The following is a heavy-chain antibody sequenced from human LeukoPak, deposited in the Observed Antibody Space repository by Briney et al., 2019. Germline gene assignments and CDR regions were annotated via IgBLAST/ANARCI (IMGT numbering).Heavy chain of an antibody. D-gene: IGHD2-21*01. J-gene: IGHJ4*02. CDR1: GFTFNIFD. Sequence: QTVGSLRLSCAAAGFTFNIFDMHWVRQAPGKGLDWVAFLKYDGGIKDYADFVKDRFIISRDNSKNTLYLQLNSLRVEDTAVYYCARDRGEKNFDYWGQGTMVTVSS. CDR3: ARDRGEKNFDY. CDR2: LKYDGGIK. V-gene: IGHV3-30*02.